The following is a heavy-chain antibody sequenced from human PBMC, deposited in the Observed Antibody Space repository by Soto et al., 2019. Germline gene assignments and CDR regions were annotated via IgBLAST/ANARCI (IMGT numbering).Heavy chain of an antibody. Sequence: PSETLSLTCTVSGGSTSSSSYYWGWIRQPPGKGLEWLGSIYHRGSTYYNPSLKSRVTISVDTSKNQFSLKLSGVTAADTAVYYCARQTTGDINYFYILAGLQDLFAPWGQRTLDIVSA. CDR2: IYHRGST. D-gene: IGHD3-9*01. J-gene: IGHJ5*01. V-gene: IGHV4-39*01. CDR3: ARQTTGDINYFYILAGLQDLFAP. CDR1: GGSTSSSSYY.